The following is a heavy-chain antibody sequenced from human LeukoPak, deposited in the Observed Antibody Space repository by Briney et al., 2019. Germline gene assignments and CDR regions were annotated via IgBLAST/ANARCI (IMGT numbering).Heavy chain of an antibody. J-gene: IGHJ4*02. Sequence: GESLKISCKGSGYSFTTYWIAWVRQMPGKGLEWMGIIYPRDSDIRYSPPFQGQVTISADKSISAAYLQWNSLKASDTAMYYCARMIGLGEVSPYFDYWGQGSLVTVSS. CDR1: GYSFTTYW. V-gene: IGHV5-51*01. D-gene: IGHD3-16*02. CDR2: IYPRDSDI. CDR3: ARMIGLGEVSPYFDY.